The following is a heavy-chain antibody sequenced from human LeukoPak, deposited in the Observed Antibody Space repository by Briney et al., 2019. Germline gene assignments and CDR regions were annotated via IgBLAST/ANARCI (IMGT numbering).Heavy chain of an antibody. D-gene: IGHD5-18*01. CDR1: GYTFTSYG. Sequence: ASVKVSCKASGYTFTSYGISWVRQAPGQGLEWMGWISAYNGNTNYAQKLQGRVTMTTDTSTSTAYMELRSLRSDDTAVYYCARAYDTAMVTKCDYWGQGTLVTVSS. J-gene: IGHJ4*02. CDR3: ARAYDTAMVTKCDY. CDR2: ISAYNGNT. V-gene: IGHV1-18*01.